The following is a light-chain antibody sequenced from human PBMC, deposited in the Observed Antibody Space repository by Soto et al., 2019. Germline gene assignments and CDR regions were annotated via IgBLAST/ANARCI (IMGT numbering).Light chain of an antibody. CDR3: QQRSNWPGT. V-gene: IGKV3-11*01. Sequence: EIVLTHSPATLSLSPGERATLSCRASQSVSSYVAWYQQKPGQAPRLLIYDASNRATGIPARFSSSGSGTDFTLTISSLELEDFAVYYCQQRSNWPGTFGPGTKVDIK. J-gene: IGKJ3*01. CDR2: DAS. CDR1: QSVSSY.